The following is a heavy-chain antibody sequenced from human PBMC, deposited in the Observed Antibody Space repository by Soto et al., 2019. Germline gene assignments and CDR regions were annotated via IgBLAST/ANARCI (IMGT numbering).Heavy chain of an antibody. CDR3: ALGRETYDSSGYYYLHAFDI. J-gene: IGHJ3*02. CDR2: INPSGGST. CDR1: GYTFTSYY. Sequence: GASVKVSCKASGYTFTSYYMHWVRQAPGQGLEWMGIINPSGGSTSYAQKFQGRVTMTRDTSTSTVYMELSSLRSEDTAVYYCALGRETYDSSGYYYLHAFDIWGRGTMVTVSS. V-gene: IGHV1-46*03. D-gene: IGHD3-22*01.